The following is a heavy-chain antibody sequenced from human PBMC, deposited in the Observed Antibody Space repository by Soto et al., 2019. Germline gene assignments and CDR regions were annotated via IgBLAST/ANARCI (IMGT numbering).Heavy chain of an antibody. CDR3: ARESEDLTSNFDY. CDR1: GFTFTRYS. CDR2: ISSTTNYI. V-gene: IGHV3-21*06. J-gene: IGHJ4*02. Sequence: LRLSFAASGFTFTRYSMNWVRQAPGKGLEWVSSISSTTNYIYYGDSMKGRFTISRDNAKNSLYLEMNSLRAEDTAVYYCARESEDLTSNFDYWGQGTLVTVSS.